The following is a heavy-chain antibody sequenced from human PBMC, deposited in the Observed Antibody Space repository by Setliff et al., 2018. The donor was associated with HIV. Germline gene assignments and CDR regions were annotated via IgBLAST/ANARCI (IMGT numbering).Heavy chain of an antibody. CDR3: ARGPASGDYSYYLDY. J-gene: IGHJ4*02. V-gene: IGHV3-72*01. D-gene: IGHD3-22*01. Sequence: PGGSLRLSCAASGFTFSDHYMDWVRQAPGKGLEWVARVRNKVNRYTTEYVASVKGRFTISRDDSENSLYLQMNSLKTEDTAVYYCARGPASGDYSYYLDYWGQGTLVTVSS. CDR2: VRNKVNRYTT. CDR1: GFTFSDHY.